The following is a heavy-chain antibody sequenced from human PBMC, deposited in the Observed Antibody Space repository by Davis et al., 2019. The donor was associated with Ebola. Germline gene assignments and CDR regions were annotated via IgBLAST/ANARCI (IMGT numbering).Heavy chain of an antibody. CDR1: GYTFTSYA. CDR3: ARGAAYHYYFDY. D-gene: IGHD2-15*01. Sequence: ASVKVSCKASGYTFTSYAMHWVRQAPGQRLEWMGWINAGNGNTKYSQKFQGRVTITRDTSASTAYMELSSLRSEDTAVYYRARGAAYHYYFDYWGQGTLVTVSS. J-gene: IGHJ4*02. CDR2: INAGNGNT. V-gene: IGHV1-3*01.